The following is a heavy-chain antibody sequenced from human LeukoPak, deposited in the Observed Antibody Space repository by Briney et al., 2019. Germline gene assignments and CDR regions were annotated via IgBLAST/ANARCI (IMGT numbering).Heavy chain of an antibody. CDR3: ARGVFGSSPPGLY. CDR1: GGSFSGYY. D-gene: IGHD6-13*01. J-gene: IGHJ1*01. CDR2: INHSGST. V-gene: IGHV4-34*01. Sequence: KPSETLSLTCAVYGGSFSGYYWSWIRQPPGKGLEWIGEINHSGSTNYNPSLKSRVTISVDTPKNQFSLKLSSVTAADTAVYYCARGVFGSSPPGLYWGQGTLVTVSS.